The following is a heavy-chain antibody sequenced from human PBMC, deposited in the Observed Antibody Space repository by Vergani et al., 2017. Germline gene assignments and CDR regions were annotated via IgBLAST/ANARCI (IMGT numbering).Heavy chain of an antibody. Sequence: QVQLQESGPGLVKPSETLSLTCTISGESIRSGSYYWSWIQQPAGKGPEWIGHIHTGGSTDLNPSFKSRVSISVDTSKSQFSLKLNSVTATDTAVYYCATRARPFDIWGQGTLVTVSS. CDR1: GESIRSGSYY. V-gene: IGHV4-61*10. CDR3: ATRARPFDI. J-gene: IGHJ4*02. CDR2: IHTGGST.